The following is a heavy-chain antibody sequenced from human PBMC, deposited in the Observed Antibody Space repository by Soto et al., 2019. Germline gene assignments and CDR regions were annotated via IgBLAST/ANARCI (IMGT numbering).Heavy chain of an antibody. D-gene: IGHD4-17*01. CDR3: ARSGAADYGDSPYYMDV. J-gene: IGHJ6*03. V-gene: IGHV3-48*01. CDR2: ISSSSSTI. CDR1: GFTFSSYS. Sequence: GGSLRLSCAASGFTFSSYSMNWVRQAPGKGLEWVSYISSSSSTIYYADSVKGRFTISRDNAKNSLYLQMNSLRAEDTAVYYCARSGAADYGDSPYYMDVWGKGTTVTVSS.